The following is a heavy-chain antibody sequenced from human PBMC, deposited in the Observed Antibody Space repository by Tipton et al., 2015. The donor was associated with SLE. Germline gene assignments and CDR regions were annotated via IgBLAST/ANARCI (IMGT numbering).Heavy chain of an antibody. V-gene: IGHV1-69*09. D-gene: IGHD5-18*01. CDR3: ARVRVDTAMGVFDF. Sequence: QLVQSGPEVKKPGSSVKVSCKASGGSFSSYTINWVRQAPGQGLQWMGRIIPILGIANYAPNFQGRVTITADKSTSTAYMELRSLRSDDTAIYYCARVRVDTAMGVFDFWGQGTLVTVSS. CDR2: IIPILGIA. CDR1: GGSFSSYT. J-gene: IGHJ4*02.